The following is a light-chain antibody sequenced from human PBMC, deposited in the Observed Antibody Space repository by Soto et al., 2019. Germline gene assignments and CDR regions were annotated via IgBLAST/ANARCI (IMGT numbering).Light chain of an antibody. Sequence: IQLTQSSSTLSASLGDRVTMTCRASQSISIWLAWYQQKPGKAPKVLMYKASSLESGVPSRFSGSGSGTEFTLTISSLQPDDFATYYCHQSNDYITFAQGTRLEIK. CDR2: KAS. CDR1: QSISIW. CDR3: HQSNDYIT. V-gene: IGKV1-5*03. J-gene: IGKJ5*01.